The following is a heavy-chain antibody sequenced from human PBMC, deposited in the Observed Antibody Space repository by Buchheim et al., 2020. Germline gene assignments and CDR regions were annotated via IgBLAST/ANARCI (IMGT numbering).Heavy chain of an antibody. V-gene: IGHV4-30-4*01. CDR1: GGAISSGDDY. D-gene: IGHD3-3*01. CDR3: AAHPLTIFGVVDEY. J-gene: IGHJ4*02. Sequence: QAQLQESGPVLVKPSLTLSLTCTVSGGAISSGDDYWRWIRQPPGKGLEWIGYIYYSGSTYYNPSLNRRVTISVDPYKNQFSLKLSSVTAADTAVYYCAAHPLTIFGVVDEYWGQGTL. CDR2: IYYSGST.